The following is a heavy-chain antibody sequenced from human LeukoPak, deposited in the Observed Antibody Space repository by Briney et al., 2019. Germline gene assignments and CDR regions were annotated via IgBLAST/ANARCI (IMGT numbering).Heavy chain of an antibody. V-gene: IGHV1-69*04. CDR2: IIPILGIA. J-gene: IGHJ5*02. Sequence: SVTVSCKASGGTFSSYAISWVRQAPGQGLEWMGRIIPILGIANYAQKFQGRVTITADKSTSTAYMELSSLRSEDTAVYYCARSAVEARFDPWGQGTLVTVSS. CDR3: ARSAVEARFDP. CDR1: GGTFSSYA.